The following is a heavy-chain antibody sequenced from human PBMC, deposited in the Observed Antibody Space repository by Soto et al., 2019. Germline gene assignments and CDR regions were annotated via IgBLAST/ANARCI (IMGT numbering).Heavy chain of an antibody. Sequence: QVQLQESGPGLVKPSETLSLTCSVSDGSVNTGNYYWSWIRQPPGKGLEWIGHIYYIGTTNYNPSLKSRVTSSVATSKNQFSLKVTSVTAADTAVYFCAREEKQLSRYGGDFDYWGQGILVTVSS. CDR3: AREEKQLSRYGGDFDY. V-gene: IGHV4-61*01. D-gene: IGHD3-16*01. CDR2: IYYIGTT. CDR1: DGSVNTGNYY. J-gene: IGHJ4*02.